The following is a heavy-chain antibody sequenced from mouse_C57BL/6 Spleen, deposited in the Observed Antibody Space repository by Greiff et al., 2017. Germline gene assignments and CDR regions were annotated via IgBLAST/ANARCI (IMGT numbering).Heavy chain of an antibody. V-gene: IGHV1-53*01. D-gene: IGHD4-1*01. Sequence: QVQLQQPGTELVKPGASVKLSCKASGYTFTSYWMHWVKQRPGQGLEWIGNINPSNGGTNYNEKFKSKATLTVDKSSSTSYMQLSSLTSEDSAVYYCARGLNWDLHFDYWGQGTTLTVSS. CDR3: ARGLNWDLHFDY. J-gene: IGHJ2*01. CDR2: INPSNGGT. CDR1: GYTFTSYW.